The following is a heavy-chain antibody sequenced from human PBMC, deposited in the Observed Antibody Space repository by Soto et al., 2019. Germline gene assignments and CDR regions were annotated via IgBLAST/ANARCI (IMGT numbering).Heavy chain of an antibody. J-gene: IGHJ4*02. CDR2: IFPLTDIP. CDR1: GGTFRNYP. Sequence: QVQLVQSGTEVKKPGSSVKVSCKASGGTFRNYPINWVRQAPGQGLEWMGSIFPLTDIPDYAQKLQARLTISADKSTSTAYMELSSLTSDDTAMYFCARGPLVVLNYFESWGQGTLVTVSS. V-gene: IGHV1-69*02. CDR3: ARGPLVVLNYFES.